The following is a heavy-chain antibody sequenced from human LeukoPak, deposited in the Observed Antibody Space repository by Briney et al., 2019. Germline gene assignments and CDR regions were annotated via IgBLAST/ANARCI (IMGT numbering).Heavy chain of an antibody. J-gene: IGHJ4*02. V-gene: IGHV3-11*01. CDR1: GFTFSDYY. Sequence: GGSLRLSCAASGFTFSDYYMSWIRQAPGKGLEWVSYIRSSGSAIYYADSVKGRFTISRDNAKNSLFLQMNSLRAEDTAVYYCARGLLYYYDSSGYPDYWGQGTLVTVSS. D-gene: IGHD3-22*01. CDR2: IRSSGSAI. CDR3: ARGLLYYYDSSGYPDY.